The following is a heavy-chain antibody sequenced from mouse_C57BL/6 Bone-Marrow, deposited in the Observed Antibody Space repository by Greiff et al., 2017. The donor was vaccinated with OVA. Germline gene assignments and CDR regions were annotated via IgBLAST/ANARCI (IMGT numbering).Heavy chain of an antibody. CDR3: AACGSSYPPYAMDY. Sequence: EFKLQQSVAELVKPGASVKLSCTASGFNINDYYMHWVKQRTEQGLEWIGRIDPEDGETKYAPKFQGKATLTADTPSNTAYLQLSSLTSEDTAVYYCAACGSSYPPYAMDYWGQGTSVTVSS. CDR2: IDPEDGET. J-gene: IGHJ4*01. CDR1: GFNINDYY. V-gene: IGHV14-2*01. D-gene: IGHD1-1*01.